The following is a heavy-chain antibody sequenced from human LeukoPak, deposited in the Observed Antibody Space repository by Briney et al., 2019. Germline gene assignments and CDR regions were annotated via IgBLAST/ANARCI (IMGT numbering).Heavy chain of an antibody. J-gene: IGHJ6*03. CDR1: GYSFTSYW. CDR2: IYPGDSDT. Sequence: GESLKIPCKGSGYSFTSYWIGWVRQMPGKGLEWMGIIYPGDSDTRYSPSFQGQVTISADKSISTAYLQWSSLKASDTAMYYCARGSNEDYYYYYMDVWGKGTTVTVSS. CDR3: ARGSNEDYYYYYMDV. D-gene: IGHD4-11*01. V-gene: IGHV5-51*01.